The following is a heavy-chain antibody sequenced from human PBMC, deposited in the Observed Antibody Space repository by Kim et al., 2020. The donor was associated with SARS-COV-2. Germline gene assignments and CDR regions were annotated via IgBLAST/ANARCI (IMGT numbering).Heavy chain of an antibody. D-gene: IGHD6-25*01. CDR2: INPDTVHT. V-gene: IGHV1-2*06. Sequence: ASVKVSCKTSGFSFTNYFMHWLRQAPGQGPEWMGRINPDTVHTNSAQKFVGRVTMSSDTSIKTVYLDLSRVTSDDTAVYYCARDHSSGFGLDVWGQGTMVTVSS. J-gene: IGHJ6*02. CDR1: GFSFTNYF. CDR3: ARDHSSGFGLDV.